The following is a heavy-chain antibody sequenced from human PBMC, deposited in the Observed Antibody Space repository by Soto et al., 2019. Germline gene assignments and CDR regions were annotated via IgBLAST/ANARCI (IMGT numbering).Heavy chain of an antibody. CDR2: IIPIFGTA. CDR1: GGSFSSYA. J-gene: IGHJ6*02. CDR3: ARDGGYCSSTSCYGTYYYYGMDV. Sequence: SVHVSCQASGGSFSSYAISWVRQAPGQGLEWMGGIIPIFGTANYAQKCQGRVTITADKATSTAYMELSSLRSEDTAVYYCARDGGYCSSTSCYGTYYYYGMDVWGQGTTVTVSS. D-gene: IGHD2-2*01. V-gene: IGHV1-69*06.